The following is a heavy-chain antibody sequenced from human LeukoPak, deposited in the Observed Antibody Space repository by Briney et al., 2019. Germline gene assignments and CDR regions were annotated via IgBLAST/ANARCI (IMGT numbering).Heavy chain of an antibody. J-gene: IGHJ5*02. CDR3: ARGRYSSGWSLGLNWFDP. CDR1: GYTFTSYY. D-gene: IGHD6-19*01. Sequence: GASVKVSCKASGYTFTSYYMHWVRQAPGQGLEWMGWMNPNSGNTGYAQKFQGRVTMTRNTSISTAYMELSSLRSEDTAVYYCARGRYSSGWSLGLNWFDPWGQGTLVTVSS. CDR2: MNPNSGNT. V-gene: IGHV1-8*02.